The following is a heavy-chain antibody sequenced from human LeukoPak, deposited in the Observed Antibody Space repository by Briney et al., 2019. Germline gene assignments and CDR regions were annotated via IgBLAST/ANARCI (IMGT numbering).Heavy chain of an antibody. CDR1: GFTFSSFA. V-gene: IGHV3-30*07. CDR3: ARDRGNSDPGDWFDS. CDR2: ISYDGSHK. J-gene: IGHJ5*01. Sequence: PGGSLRLSCAASGFTFSSFAMHWVRQAPGKGLEWVAVISYDGSHKDYADSVKGRFTISRDNAKNSLFLQMNSLRAEDTAVYYCARDRGNSDPGDWFDSWGQGTLVTVSS. D-gene: IGHD4-23*01.